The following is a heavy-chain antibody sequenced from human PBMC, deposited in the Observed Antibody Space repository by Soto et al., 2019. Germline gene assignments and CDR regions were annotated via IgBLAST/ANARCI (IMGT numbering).Heavy chain of an antibody. J-gene: IGHJ6*02. CDR3: ARSYYDILTGYYYYGMDV. CDR2: IWYDGSNK. V-gene: IGHV3-33*01. Sequence: GGSLRLSCAASGFTFSSYGMHWVRQAPGKGLEWVAVIWYDGSNKYYADSVKGRFTISRDNSKNTLYLQMNSLRAEDTAVYYCARSYYDILTGYYYYGMDVWGQGTTVTVS. D-gene: IGHD3-9*01. CDR1: GFTFSSYG.